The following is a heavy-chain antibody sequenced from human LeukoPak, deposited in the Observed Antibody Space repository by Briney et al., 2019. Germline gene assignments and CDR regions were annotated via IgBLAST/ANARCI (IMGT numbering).Heavy chain of an antibody. Sequence: ASVKVSCKASGYTFTGYYIHWVRQAPGPGLEWMGWINPNSGGTNYAQKFQGRVTMTRDTSISTAYMELSRLRSDDTAVYYCARDLVTMVRGVSILDPWGLGTLVTVSS. D-gene: IGHD3-10*01. CDR1: GYTFTGYY. CDR3: ARDLVTMVRGVSILDP. J-gene: IGHJ5*02. V-gene: IGHV1-2*02. CDR2: INPNSGGT.